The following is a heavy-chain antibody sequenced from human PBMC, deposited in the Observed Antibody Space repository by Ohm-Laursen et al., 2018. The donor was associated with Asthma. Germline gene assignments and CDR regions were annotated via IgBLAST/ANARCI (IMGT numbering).Heavy chain of an antibody. CDR3: AHRRDGFYYFDY. V-gene: IGHV2-5*02. CDR1: GFSLSTSGVG. J-gene: IGHJ4*02. D-gene: IGHD2/OR15-2a*01. Sequence: TQTLTLTRTFSGFSLSTSGVGVGWIRQPPGKALEWLALIYWDDDKRYSPSLKSRLTITKDTSKNQVVLTMTNMDPVDTATYYCAHRRDGFYYFDYWGQGTLVTVSS. CDR2: IYWDDDK.